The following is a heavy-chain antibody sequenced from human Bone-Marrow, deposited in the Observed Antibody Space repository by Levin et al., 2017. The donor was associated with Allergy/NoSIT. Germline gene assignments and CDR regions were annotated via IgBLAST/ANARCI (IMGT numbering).Heavy chain of an antibody. CDR2: IGGSGTGT. V-gene: IGHV3-23*01. Sequence: ASVKVSCAASGFTFSSYAMSWVRQAPGKGLEWISAIGGSGTGTYYTDSVKGRFTISRDNSRNTLYLQMNNLRAEDTAIYFCAKDYYGSGTSYPLFGSWGQGTLVTVSS. D-gene: IGHD3-10*01. CDR3: AKDYYGSGTSYPLFGS. J-gene: IGHJ4*02. CDR1: GFTFSSYA.